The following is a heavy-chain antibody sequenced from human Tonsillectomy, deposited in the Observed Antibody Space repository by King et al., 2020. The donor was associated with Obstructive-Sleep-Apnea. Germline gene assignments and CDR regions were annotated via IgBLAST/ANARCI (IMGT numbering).Heavy chain of an antibody. J-gene: IGHJ3*01. CDR2: INHSGST. Sequence: VQLQQWGAGLLKPSETLSLTCAVYGGSFSGYYWSWIRQPPGKGLEWIGEINHSGSTNYNPSLKSRVTISVDTSKNQFSLKLTSVTAADTAVYYCARPAHHDILTGSVREDWGQGTMVTVSS. D-gene: IGHD3-9*01. V-gene: IGHV4-34*01. CDR3: ARPAHHDILTGSVRED. CDR1: GGSFSGYY.